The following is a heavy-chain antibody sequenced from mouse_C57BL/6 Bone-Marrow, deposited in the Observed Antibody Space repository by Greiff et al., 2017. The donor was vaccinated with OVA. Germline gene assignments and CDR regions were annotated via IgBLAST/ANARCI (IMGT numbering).Heavy chain of an antibody. CDR1: GFTFSDYY. J-gene: IGHJ2*01. V-gene: IGHV5-12*01. Sequence: EVKVVESGGGLVQPGGSLKLSCAASGFTFSDYYMYWVRQTPEKRLEWVAYISNGGGSTYYPDTVKGRFTISRDNAKNTLYLQMSRLKSEDTAMYYCARHSWDYFDYWGQGTTLTVSS. D-gene: IGHD4-1*01. CDR3: ARHSWDYFDY. CDR2: ISNGGGST.